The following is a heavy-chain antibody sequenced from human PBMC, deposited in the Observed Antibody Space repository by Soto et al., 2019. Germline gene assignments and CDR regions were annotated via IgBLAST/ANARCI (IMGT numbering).Heavy chain of an antibody. J-gene: IGHJ5*02. CDR2: IYYSGST. Sequence: QVQLQESGPGLVKPSQTLSLTCTVSGGSISSGGYYWSWIRQHPGKGLEWIGYIYYSGSTYYNPSLKSRVTISVDTSKNQFSLKLSSVTAADTAVYYCARDHRIVGATRSWFDPWGQGTLVTVSS. CDR1: GGSISSGGYY. V-gene: IGHV4-31*03. D-gene: IGHD1-26*01. CDR3: ARDHRIVGATRSWFDP.